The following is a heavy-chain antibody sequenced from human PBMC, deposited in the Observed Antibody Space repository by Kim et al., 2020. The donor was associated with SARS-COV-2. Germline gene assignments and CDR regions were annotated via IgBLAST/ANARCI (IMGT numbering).Heavy chain of an antibody. D-gene: IGHD5-12*01. Sequence: GESLKISCKGSGYSFTSYWIGWVRQMPGKGLEWMGIIYPGDSDTRYSPSFQGQVTISADKSISTAYLQWSSLKASDTAMYYCARLRSQLDIVATIGGYFDYGGQGTRVTVTS. CDR2: IYPGDSDT. CDR1: GYSFTSYW. V-gene: IGHV5-51*01. CDR3: ARLRSQLDIVATIGGYFDY. J-gene: IGHJ4*02.